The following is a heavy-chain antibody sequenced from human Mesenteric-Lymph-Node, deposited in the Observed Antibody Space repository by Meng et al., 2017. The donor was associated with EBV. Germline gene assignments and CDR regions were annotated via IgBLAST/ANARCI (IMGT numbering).Heavy chain of an antibody. CDR3: ARARGYCSGDACSFWFDP. Sequence: HLERQGSGSDQQNPPGLLPLTCAFSCGSSSSGDYSWSWIRQPPGKGLEWIGYIFHSETTYYNPSLKSRVTISVDRAKNQLSLRLSSVTAADTAVYYCARARGYCSGDACSFWFDPWGQGTLVTVSS. D-gene: IGHD2-15*01. V-gene: IGHV4-30-2*01. CDR1: CGSSSSGDYS. CDR2: IFHSETT. J-gene: IGHJ5*02.